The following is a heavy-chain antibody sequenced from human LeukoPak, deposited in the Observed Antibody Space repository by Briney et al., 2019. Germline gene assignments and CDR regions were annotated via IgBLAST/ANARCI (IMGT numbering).Heavy chain of an antibody. D-gene: IGHD2-21*01. J-gene: IGHJ3*02. CDR3: ARDKFVVGAFDI. CDR2: IYHSGST. Sequence: SETLSLTCAVSGGSISSSNWWSWVRQPPGKGLEWIGEIYHSGSTNYNPSLKSRVTISVDTSKNQFSLKLSSVTAADTAVYYCARDKFVVGAFDIWGQGTMVTVSS. V-gene: IGHV4-4*02. CDR1: GGSISSSNW.